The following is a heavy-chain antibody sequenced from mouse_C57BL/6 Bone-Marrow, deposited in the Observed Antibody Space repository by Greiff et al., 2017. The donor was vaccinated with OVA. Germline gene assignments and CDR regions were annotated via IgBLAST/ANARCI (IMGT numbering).Heavy chain of an antibody. V-gene: IGHV14-3*01. CDR2: IDPANGNT. J-gene: IGHJ4*01. D-gene: IGHD1-1*02. CDR1: GFTFKNTY. Sequence: EVQLQQSVAELVRPGASVKLSCTASGFTFKNTYMHWVKQRPEQGLEWIGRIDPANGNTKYAPKFQGKATITADTSSNTAYLQLSSLTSEDTAIYYCASGGYAMDYWGQGTSVTVSS. CDR3: ASGGYAMDY.